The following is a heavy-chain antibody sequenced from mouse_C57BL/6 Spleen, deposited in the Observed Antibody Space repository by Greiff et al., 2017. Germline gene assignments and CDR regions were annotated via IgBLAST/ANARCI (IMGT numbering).Heavy chain of an antibody. CDR1: GYTFTSYW. D-gene: IGHD1-1*01. CDR3: AQGSYYYGSLGGY. Sequence: VQLQQSGAELVKPGASVKLSCKASGYTFTSYWMHWVKQRPGRGLEWIGRIDPNSGGTKYNEKFKSKDTLPVDTPSSTAYMQLSSLTSEDSAVDYCAQGSYYYGSLGGYWGQGTTLTVSS. CDR2: IDPNSGGT. V-gene: IGHV1-72*01. J-gene: IGHJ2*01.